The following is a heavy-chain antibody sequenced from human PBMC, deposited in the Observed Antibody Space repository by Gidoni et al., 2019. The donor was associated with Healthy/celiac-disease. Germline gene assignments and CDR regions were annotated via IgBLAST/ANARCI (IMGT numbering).Heavy chain of an antibody. CDR2: IYYSGST. CDR3: ARVLSSGWGYYFDY. CDR1: GGAISSYD. D-gene: IGHD6-19*01. Sequence: QVQLQESGPGLVKPSETLSLTCTVSGGAISSYDWSWIRQPPGKGLEWIGYIYYSGSTNYNPSLKSRVTISVDTSKNQFSLKLSSVTAADTAVYYCARVLSSGWGYYFDYWGQGTLVTVSS. V-gene: IGHV4-59*01. J-gene: IGHJ4*02.